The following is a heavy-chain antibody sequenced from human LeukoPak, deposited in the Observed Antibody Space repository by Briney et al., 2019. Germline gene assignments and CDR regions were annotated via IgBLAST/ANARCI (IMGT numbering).Heavy chain of an antibody. Sequence: HRGGSLRLSCAASGFTFDDYAMHWVRQAPGKGLEWVSLISGGGGNTYYADSVKGRFTISRDNSKNSLYLQMSSLRTEDTALYFCARDRGPGYSYGFDYWGQGTLLSVSP. J-gene: IGHJ4*02. V-gene: IGHV3-43*02. CDR2: ISGGGGNT. D-gene: IGHD5-18*01. CDR3: ARDRGPGYSYGFDY. CDR1: GFTFDDYA.